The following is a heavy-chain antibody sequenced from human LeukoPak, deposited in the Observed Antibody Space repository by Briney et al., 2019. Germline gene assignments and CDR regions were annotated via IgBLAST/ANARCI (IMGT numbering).Heavy chain of an antibody. CDR3: ARDGLIAAAGHTPNDY. Sequence: PGGPLRLSCAASGFTFSSYSMNWVRQAPGKGLEWVSSISSSSSYIYYADSVKGRFTISRDNAKNSLYLQMNSLRAEDTAVYYCARDGLIAAAGHTPNDYWGQGTLVTVSS. CDR1: GFTFSSYS. CDR2: ISSSSSYI. V-gene: IGHV3-21*01. D-gene: IGHD6-13*01. J-gene: IGHJ4*02.